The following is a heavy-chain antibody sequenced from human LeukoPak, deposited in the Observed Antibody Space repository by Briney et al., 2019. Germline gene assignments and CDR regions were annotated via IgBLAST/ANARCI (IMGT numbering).Heavy chain of an antibody. Sequence: PGGSLRLSCAASGFTFSSYGMHWVRQTPGKGLEWVAFIRYDGSNKNYSDSVKGRFTISRDNSKNTLYLQMNGLRAEDTAVYYCAKLAGTAPFDYWGQGTLVTVSS. D-gene: IGHD1-1*01. CDR3: AKLAGTAPFDY. CDR1: GFTFSSYG. J-gene: IGHJ4*02. CDR2: IRYDGSNK. V-gene: IGHV3-30*02.